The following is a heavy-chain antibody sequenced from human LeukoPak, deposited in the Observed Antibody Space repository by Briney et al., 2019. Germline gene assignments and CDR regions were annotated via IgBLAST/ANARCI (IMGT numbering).Heavy chain of an antibody. CDR1: GYTFTGYY. V-gene: IGHV1-2*02. D-gene: IGHD6-13*01. J-gene: IGHJ4*02. CDR3: ARSIAAALDY. CDR2: INPNSGGT. Sequence: AASVTVSCKASGYTFTGYYMHWVRHAPGQGLEWMVWINPNSGGTNYAQKFQGRVTMTRDTSISTAYMELSRLRSDDTAVYYCARSIAAALDYWGQGTLVTVSS.